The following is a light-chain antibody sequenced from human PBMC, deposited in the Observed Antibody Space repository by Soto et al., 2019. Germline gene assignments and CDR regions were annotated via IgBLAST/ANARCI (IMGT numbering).Light chain of an antibody. CDR3: QQYDNVPWT. J-gene: IGKJ1*01. V-gene: IGKV1-33*01. CDR2: NAF. Sequence: DIQMTQSPSSLSASVGDRDTITCQASQDIKHFLNWYQQKPGKAPELLIFNAFNLGAGVTSRFSGSGSGTDFTLTISSLQPEDIATYVCQQYDNVPWTFGQGTRVEIK. CDR1: QDIKHF.